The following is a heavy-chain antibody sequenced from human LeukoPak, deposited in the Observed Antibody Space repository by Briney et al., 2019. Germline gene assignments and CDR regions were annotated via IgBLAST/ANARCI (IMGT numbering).Heavy chain of an antibody. V-gene: IGHV3-23*01. J-gene: IGHJ5*01. Sequence: TGGSLRLSCAASGFTFSSYAMSWVRQAPGKGLEWVSAISGSGGSTYYADSVKGRFTISRDNSKNTLYLQMNSLRDEDTAVYFCAKDSGIRWELPPGSYNWFDSWGQGTLVTVSS. CDR2: ISGSGGST. CDR3: AKDSGIRWELPPGSYNWFDS. D-gene: IGHD1-26*01. CDR1: GFTFSSYA.